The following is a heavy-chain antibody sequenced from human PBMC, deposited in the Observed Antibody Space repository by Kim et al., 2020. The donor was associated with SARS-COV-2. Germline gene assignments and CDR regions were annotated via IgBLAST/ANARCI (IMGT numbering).Heavy chain of an antibody. V-gene: IGHV3-23*01. Sequence: GGSLRLSCAASGFTFSSYAMSWVRQAPGKGLEWVSAISGSGGSTYYADSVKGRFTISRDNSKNTLYLQMNSLRAEDTAVYYCAKGPIDPYCSSTSCYPVYWYFDLWGRGTLVTVSS. CDR3: AKGPIDPYCSSTSCYPVYWYFDL. J-gene: IGHJ2*01. CDR2: ISGSGGST. D-gene: IGHD2-2*01. CDR1: GFTFSSYA.